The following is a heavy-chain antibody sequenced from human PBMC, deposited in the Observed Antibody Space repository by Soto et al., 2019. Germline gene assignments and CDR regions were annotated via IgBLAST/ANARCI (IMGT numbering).Heavy chain of an antibody. CDR2: INAGNGNT. CDR1: GYTFTSYA. J-gene: IGHJ6*02. CDR3: ASSGVYYPFYYYYGMDV. Sequence: ASVKVSCKASGYTFTSYAMHWVRQAPGQRLEWMGWINAGNGNTKYSQKFQGRVTITRDTSASTAYMELSSLRSEDTAVYYCASSGVYYPFYYYYGMDVWGQGTTVTVSS. V-gene: IGHV1-3*01. D-gene: IGHD3-10*01.